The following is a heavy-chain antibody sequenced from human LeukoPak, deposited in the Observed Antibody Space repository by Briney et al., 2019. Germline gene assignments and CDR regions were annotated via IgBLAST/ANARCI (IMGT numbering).Heavy chain of an antibody. D-gene: IGHD4-11*01. Sequence: GGSLRLSCSASGFTFSRFWMSWVRQAPGKGLEYVAPIKQGGSEIYHMDSVKGRFTISRDDATNSLYLQMNSLRVEDTALYYCARDRESESDSEGDYWGQGTLVTVSS. CDR1: GFTFSRFW. CDR3: ARDRESESDSEGDY. J-gene: IGHJ4*02. CDR2: IKQGGSEI. V-gene: IGHV3-7*01.